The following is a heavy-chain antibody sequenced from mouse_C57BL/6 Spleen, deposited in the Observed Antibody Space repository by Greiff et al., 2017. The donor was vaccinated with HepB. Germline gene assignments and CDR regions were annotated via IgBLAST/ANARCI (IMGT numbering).Heavy chain of an antibody. Sequence: EVMLVESGEGLVKPGGSLKLSCAASGFTFSSYAMSWVRQTPEKRLEWVAYISSGGDYIYYADTVKGRFTISRDNARNTLYLQMSSLKSEDTAMYYCTRDHYGSSLDYWGQGTTLTVSS. J-gene: IGHJ2*01. CDR3: TRDHYGSSLDY. CDR1: GFTFSSYA. CDR2: ISSGGDYI. D-gene: IGHD1-1*01. V-gene: IGHV5-9-1*02.